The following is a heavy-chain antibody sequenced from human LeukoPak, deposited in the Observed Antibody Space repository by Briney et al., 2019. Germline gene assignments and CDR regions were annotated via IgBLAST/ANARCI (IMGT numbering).Heavy chain of an antibody. J-gene: IGHJ6*02. CDR2: IYYSGST. V-gene: IGHV4-61*01. Sequence: PSETLSLTCTVSGGSISSSSYYWSWIRQPPGKGLEWIGYIYYSGSTNYNPSLKSRVTISVDTSKNQFSLKLSSVTAADTAVYYCARYRATVNPRHYYYYGMDVWGQGTTVTVSS. D-gene: IGHD5-12*01. CDR3: ARYRATVNPRHYYYYGMDV. CDR1: GGSISSSSYY.